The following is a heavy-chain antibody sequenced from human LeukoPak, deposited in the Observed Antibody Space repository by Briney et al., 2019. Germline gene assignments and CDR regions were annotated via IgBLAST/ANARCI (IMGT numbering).Heavy chain of an antibody. CDR2: KNHSGST. CDR1: GGSFSGYY. D-gene: IGHD1-26*01. Sequence: SETLSLTCAVYGGSFSGYYWNWIRHPPGKGVEWIGEKNHSGSTNYKPSLNSRVTISVDTSNNHFSLKLSSVTAADAAVYYCARGPFLVGATEFDPWGQGTLVTVSS. CDR3: ARGPFLVGATEFDP. V-gene: IGHV4-34*01. J-gene: IGHJ5*02.